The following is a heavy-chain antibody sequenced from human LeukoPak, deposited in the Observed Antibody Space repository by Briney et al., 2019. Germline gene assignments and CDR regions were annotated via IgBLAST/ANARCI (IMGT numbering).Heavy chain of an antibody. CDR3: AREPHPEGFDY. J-gene: IGHJ4*02. D-gene: IGHD1-14*01. CDR1: GYTFTGYY. Sequence: ASVKVSCKASGYTFTGYYMHWVRQAPGQGLEWIGRINPNSGGTNYAQKFQGRVTMTRDTSISTAYMELSRLRSGDTAMYYCAREPHPEGFDYWGQGTLVTVSS. V-gene: IGHV1-2*06. CDR2: INPNSGGT.